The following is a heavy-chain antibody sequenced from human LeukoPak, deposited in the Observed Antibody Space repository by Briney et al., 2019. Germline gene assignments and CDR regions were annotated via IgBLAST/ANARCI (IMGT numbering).Heavy chain of an antibody. Sequence: GSLRLSCAASGFTFSSYSMSWVRQAPGKGLEWVSFIYSGTTHYSDSVKGRFTISRDNSKNTLYLQMNSLRAEDTAVYYCARRAGAYSHPYDYWGQGTLVTVSS. CDR3: ARRAGAYSHPYDY. CDR2: IYSGTT. CDR1: GFTFSSYS. D-gene: IGHD4/OR15-4a*01. V-gene: IGHV3-53*01. J-gene: IGHJ4*02.